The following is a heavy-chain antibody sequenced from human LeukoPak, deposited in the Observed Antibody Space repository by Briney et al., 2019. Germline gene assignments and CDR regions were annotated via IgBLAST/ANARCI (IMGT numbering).Heavy chain of an antibody. CDR1: GGSINSFY. CDR3: AKDLQGSSWSFDP. J-gene: IGHJ5*02. V-gene: IGHV4-59*01. D-gene: IGHD6-13*01. CDR2: IYYSGST. Sequence: SETLSLTCSVSGGSINSFYWVWIRQSPGKGLEWIGYIYYSGSTHYNPSLKSRVTISADRSRNQFSLRLKSVTAAGTAVYYCAKDLQGSSWSFDPWGQGTLVNVSS.